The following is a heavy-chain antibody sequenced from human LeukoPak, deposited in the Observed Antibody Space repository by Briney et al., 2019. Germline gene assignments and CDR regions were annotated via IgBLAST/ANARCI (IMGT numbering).Heavy chain of an antibody. Sequence: ASVKVTFKASGYTFTGYYIHWLRQAPAPGPEWMGWINPNSGGTDYAQKFQGRVTMTRDTSINTAYMELSSLRSDDTAVYYCARGRYCSDGNCYHNWFDPWGQGTLVTVSS. J-gene: IGHJ5*02. CDR1: GYTFTGYY. CDR2: INPNSGGT. V-gene: IGHV1-2*02. CDR3: ARGRYCSDGNCYHNWFDP. D-gene: IGHD2-15*01.